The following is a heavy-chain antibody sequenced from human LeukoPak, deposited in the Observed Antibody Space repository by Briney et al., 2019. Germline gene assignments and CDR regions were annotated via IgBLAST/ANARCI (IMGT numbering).Heavy chain of an antibody. CDR1: GFTFSSYW. Sequence: GGSLRLSCVASGFTFSSYWMSWVRQAPGNGLEWVANINLDGSQKYYVDSVRGRFTISRDNAKNSLYLQMNSLRVEDTAVYYCARDWNGSGWPTDYWGQGALVTVSS. CDR3: ARDWNGSGWPTDY. J-gene: IGHJ4*02. CDR2: INLDGSQK. D-gene: IGHD6-19*01. V-gene: IGHV3-7*03.